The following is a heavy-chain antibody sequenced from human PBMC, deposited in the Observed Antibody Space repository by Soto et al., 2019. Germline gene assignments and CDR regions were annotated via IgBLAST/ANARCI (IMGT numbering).Heavy chain of an antibody. J-gene: IGHJ6*02. CDR1: GFTFSSYG. V-gene: IGHV3-30*18. Sequence: PGGSLRLSCAASGFTFSSYGMHWVRQAPGKGLEWVAVISYDGSNKYYADSVKGRFTISRDNSKNTLYLQMNSLRAEDTAVYYCAKSYRIFGVVSGHCGMDVWGQRTTVTVSS. D-gene: IGHD3-3*02. CDR2: ISYDGSNK. CDR3: AKSYRIFGVVSGHCGMDV.